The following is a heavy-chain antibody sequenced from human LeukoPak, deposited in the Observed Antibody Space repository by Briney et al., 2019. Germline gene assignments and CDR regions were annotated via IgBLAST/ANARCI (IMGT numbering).Heavy chain of an antibody. CDR2: VNPTGGST. D-gene: IGHD5-18*01. CDR1: GYTFTRYY. J-gene: IGHJ6*03. V-gene: IGHV1-46*01. Sequence: ASVKVSCKASGYTFTRYYMHWVRQAPGQGLEWMGAVNPTGGSTTYAQNFQGRVTMTRDTSTSTFYMEMSSLRSDDTAVYYCARDRDTAMVGYYYYMDVWGKGTTVTVSS. CDR3: ARDRDTAMVGYYYYMDV.